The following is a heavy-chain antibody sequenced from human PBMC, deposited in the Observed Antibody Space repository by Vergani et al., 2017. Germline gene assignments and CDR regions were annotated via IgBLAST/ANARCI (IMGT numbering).Heavy chain of an antibody. CDR1: GGSISSSNW. V-gene: IGHV4-4*02. D-gene: IGHD2-8*01. J-gene: IGHJ6*03. CDR2: IYHSGIT. CDR3: ARDGGNGCTNGVCSTMTWYYYYRDV. Sequence: QVQLQESGPGLVKPSGTLSLTCAVSGGSISSSNWWSWVRQPPGKGLEWMGEIYHSGITNDNPSLKSRGTISVDKSKNQFSRKLRSVTAADTAVYSCARDGGNGCTNGVCSTMTWYYYYRDVWGKGTTVTVSS.